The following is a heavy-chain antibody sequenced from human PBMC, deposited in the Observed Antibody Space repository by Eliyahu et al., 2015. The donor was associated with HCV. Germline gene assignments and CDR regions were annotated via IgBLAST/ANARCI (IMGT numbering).Heavy chain of an antibody. CDR2: IFWNDDK. CDR3: VHRLDDGDLRGNVEY. Sequence: QITLKESGPAVVKPTQTLTLTCSFSGFSLTTIGVGVGWIRQPPGKALEWLAVIFWNDDKRYSPSLRGRLTITKDTSENQVVLTMTKMDPADSANYFCVHRLDDGDLRGNVEYWGQGTLVTVSS. V-gene: IGHV2-5*01. CDR1: GFSLTTIGVG. D-gene: IGHD4-17*01. J-gene: IGHJ4*02.